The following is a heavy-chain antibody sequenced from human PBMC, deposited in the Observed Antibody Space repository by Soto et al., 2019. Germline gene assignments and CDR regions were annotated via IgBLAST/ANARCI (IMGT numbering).Heavy chain of an antibody. D-gene: IGHD4-17*01. CDR1: GFTFSSYS. CDR2: ISTTSTYI. J-gene: IGHJ4*02. V-gene: IGHV3-21*01. CDR3: AREGSLYGDSVSNCADY. Sequence: EVQLVESGGGLVKPGGSLRLYCAASGFTFSSYSMNWVRQAPGKGLEWVSSISTTSTYIYYADSVKGRFTISRDNAKNSLYLQMNSLRAEDTAVYYCAREGSLYGDSVSNCADYWGQGTLVTVSS.